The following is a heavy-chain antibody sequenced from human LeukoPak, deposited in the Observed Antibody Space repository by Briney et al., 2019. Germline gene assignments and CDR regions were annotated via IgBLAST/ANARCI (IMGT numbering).Heavy chain of an antibody. J-gene: IGHJ4*02. V-gene: IGHV3-74*01. CDR3: ARGIGGITTGDY. CDR1: GFTFNNYW. CDR2: INSDESIT. D-gene: IGHD4-17*01. Sequence: GGSLRLSCAASGFTFNNYWMHWVRQAPGKGLVWVSRINSDESITSYADSVKGRFTVSRDNAKNTLYLQMNSLRAEDTAAYFCARGIGGITTGDYWGQGTVVTVSS.